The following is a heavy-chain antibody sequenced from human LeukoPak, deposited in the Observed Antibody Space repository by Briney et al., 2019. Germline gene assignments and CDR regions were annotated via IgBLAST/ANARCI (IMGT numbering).Heavy chain of an antibody. Sequence: GASVTVSCKVSGYTLTELSMHWVRQAPGKGLEWMGGFDPEDGETIYAQKFQGRVTMTEDTSTDTAYMELSSLRSEDTAVYYCATLAPMVRGVIINDYWGQGTLVTVSS. J-gene: IGHJ4*02. V-gene: IGHV1-24*01. CDR2: FDPEDGET. CDR3: ATLAPMVRGVIINDY. CDR1: GYTLTELS. D-gene: IGHD3-10*01.